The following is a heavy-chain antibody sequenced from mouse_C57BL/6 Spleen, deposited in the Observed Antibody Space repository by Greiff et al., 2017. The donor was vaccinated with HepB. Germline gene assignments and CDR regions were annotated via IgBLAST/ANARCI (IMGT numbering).Heavy chain of an antibody. D-gene: IGHD2-12*01. Sequence: VKLKQPGAELVKPGASVKMSCKASGYTFTSYWITWVKQRPGQGLEWIGDIYPGSGSTNYNEKFKSKATLTVDTSSSTAYMQLSSLTSEDSAVYYCARKDSFYYYAMDYWGQGTSVTVSS. CDR3: ARKDSFYYYAMDY. CDR2: IYPGSGST. J-gene: IGHJ4*01. V-gene: IGHV1-55*01. CDR1: GYTFTSYW.